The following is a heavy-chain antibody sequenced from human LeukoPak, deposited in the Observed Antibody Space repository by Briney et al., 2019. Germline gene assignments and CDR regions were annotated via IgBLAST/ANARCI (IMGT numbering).Heavy chain of an antibody. V-gene: IGHV3-30*18. CDR3: ANDYGDYIFDY. CDR2: ISYDRSNK. CDR1: GFTFSSYG. D-gene: IGHD4-17*01. J-gene: IGHJ4*02. Sequence: GGSLRLSCAASGFTFSSYGMHWVRQAPGKGLEWVAVISYDRSNKYYADSVKGRFTISRDNSKNTLYLQMNSLRAEDTAVYYCANDYGDYIFDYWGQGTLVTVSS.